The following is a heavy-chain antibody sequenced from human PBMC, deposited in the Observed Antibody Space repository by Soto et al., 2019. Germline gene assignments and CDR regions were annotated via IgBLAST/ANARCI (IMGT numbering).Heavy chain of an antibody. CDR3: ATLPPRIVVVKTEIPT. CDR2: IYYSGST. J-gene: IGHJ5*02. CDR1: GGSISSYY. V-gene: IGHV4-59*01. Sequence: SETLSLTCTVSGGSISSYYWSWIRQPPGKGLEWIGYIYYSGSTNYNPSLKSRVTISVDTSKNQFSLKLSSVTAADTAVYYCATLPPRIVVVKTEIPTWGQGTPVTVSS. D-gene: IGHD2-15*01.